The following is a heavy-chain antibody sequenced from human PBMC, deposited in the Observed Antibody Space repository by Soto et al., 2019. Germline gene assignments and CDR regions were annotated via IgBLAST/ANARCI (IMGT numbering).Heavy chain of an antibody. V-gene: IGHV4-39*01. CDR3: ARHWITMVRGVCHFDY. CDR2: IYYSGST. D-gene: IGHD3-10*01. Sequence: SETLSLTCTVSGGSFSSSSCYWGWIRQPPGKGLEWIGSIYYSGSTYYNPSLKSRVTMSVDPSKNQFSLKLISVTAADTAVYYCARHWITMVRGVCHFDYWGQGTLVTVSS. CDR1: GGSFSSSSCY. J-gene: IGHJ4*02.